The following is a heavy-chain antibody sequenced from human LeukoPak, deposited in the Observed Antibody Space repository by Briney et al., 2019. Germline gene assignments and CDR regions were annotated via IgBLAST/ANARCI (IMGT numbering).Heavy chain of an antibody. D-gene: IGHD2-15*01. V-gene: IGHV3-21*01. CDR3: ARDLEVEGIGPTL. CDR1: GFTFSDYF. Sequence: GGSLRLSCAASGFTFSDYFMNWVRQAPGKGLEWVSSMSRSSSYIHYTDSVKGRFTISRDNAKNSLYLQTNSVRVEDTAVYYCARDLEVEGIGPTLWGQGTLVIVSS. CDR2: MSRSSSYI. J-gene: IGHJ4*02.